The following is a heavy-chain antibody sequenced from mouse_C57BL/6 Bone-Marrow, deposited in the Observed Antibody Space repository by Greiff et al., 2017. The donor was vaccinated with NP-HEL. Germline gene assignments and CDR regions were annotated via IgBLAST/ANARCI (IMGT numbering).Heavy chain of an antibody. J-gene: IGHJ2*01. Sequence: QVQLKQPGAELVKPGASVKVSCKASGYTFTSYWMHWVKQRPGQGLEWIGRIHPSDSDTNYNQKFKGKATLTVDKSSSTAYMQLSSLTSEDSAVYYCAIERWFPTGYFDYWGQGTTLTVSS. CDR2: IHPSDSDT. D-gene: IGHD2-3*01. CDR3: AIERWFPTGYFDY. V-gene: IGHV1-74*01. CDR1: GYTFTSYW.